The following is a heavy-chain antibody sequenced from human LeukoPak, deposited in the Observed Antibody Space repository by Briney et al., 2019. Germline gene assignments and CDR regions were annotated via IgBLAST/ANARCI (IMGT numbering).Heavy chain of an antibody. CDR2: IWYDGSNK. CDR1: GFTFSSYG. Sequence: GGSLRLSCAASGFTFSSYGMHWVRQAPGKGLEWVAVIWYDGSNKYYADSVKGRFTISRDNSKNTLYLQMNSLRAEDTAVYYCARFLPAAPGYYGMDVWGQGTTVTVSS. J-gene: IGHJ6*02. D-gene: IGHD2-2*01. CDR3: ARFLPAAPGYYGMDV. V-gene: IGHV3-33*01.